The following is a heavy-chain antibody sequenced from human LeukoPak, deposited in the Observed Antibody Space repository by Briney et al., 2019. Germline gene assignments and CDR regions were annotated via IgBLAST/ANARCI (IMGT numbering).Heavy chain of an antibody. CDR3: ARRFGYYGSGSHYNFDY. J-gene: IGHJ4*02. Sequence: GGSLRLSCTASGFSITNYWMSWVRQAPGKGLEWVANIKQDGSEKYYVDSVKGQFTISRDNAKNSLYLQMNSLRADDTAVYYCARRFGYYGSGSHYNFDYWGQGTLVTVSS. D-gene: IGHD3-10*01. CDR2: IKQDGSEK. V-gene: IGHV3-7*01. CDR1: GFSITNYW.